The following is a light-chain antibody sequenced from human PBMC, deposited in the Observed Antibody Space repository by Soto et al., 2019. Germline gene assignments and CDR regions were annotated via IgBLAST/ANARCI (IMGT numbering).Light chain of an antibody. V-gene: IGLV2-14*01. CDR1: SSDVGGYNY. CDR2: EVS. J-gene: IGLJ1*01. Sequence: QSALTQPASVSGSPGQSITISCTGTSSDVGGYNYVSWYQQHPGKAPKLMIYEVSNRPSGVSYRFSGSKSGNTASLTISGLQDEDVADYYCSSYTTTNTDVFGTGTKLTVL. CDR3: SSYTTTNTDV.